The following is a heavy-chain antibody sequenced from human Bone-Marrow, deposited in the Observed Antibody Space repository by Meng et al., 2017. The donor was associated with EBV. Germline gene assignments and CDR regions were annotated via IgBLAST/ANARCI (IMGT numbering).Heavy chain of an antibody. CDR2: TNENGRVT. CDR3: SRDLAGSDDD. Sequence: EVQLVESGGALVQPGGSLRLSCAASGFTFSRYWMHWVRQAPGKGLVWVSRTNENGRVTDYADAVKGRFTTSRDNTKNILYLQMNSLRVDDTAVYFCSRDLAGSDDDWGQGTLVTVSS. V-gene: IGHV3-74*01. J-gene: IGHJ4*02. D-gene: IGHD6-25*01. CDR1: GFTFSRYW.